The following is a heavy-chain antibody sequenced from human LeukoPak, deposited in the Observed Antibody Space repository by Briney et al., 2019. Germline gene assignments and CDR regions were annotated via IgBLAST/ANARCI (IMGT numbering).Heavy chain of an antibody. J-gene: IGHJ6*02. CDR2: IYYSGST. Sequence: SETLSLTCTVSGGSISSYYWSWIRQPPGKGLEWIGYIYYSGSTNYNPSLKSRVTISVDTSKNQFSLKLSSVTAADTAVYYCARGYYGSGGSGYYYYGIDVWGQGTTVTVSS. D-gene: IGHD3-10*01. CDR3: ARGYYGSGGSGYYYYGIDV. V-gene: IGHV4-59*01. CDR1: GGSISSYY.